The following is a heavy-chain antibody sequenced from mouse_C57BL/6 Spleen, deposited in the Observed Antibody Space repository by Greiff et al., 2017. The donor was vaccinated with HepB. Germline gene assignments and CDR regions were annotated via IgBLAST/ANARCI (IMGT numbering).Heavy chain of an antibody. CDR1: GYTFTDYE. Sequence: VQLQQSGAELVRPGASVTLSCKASGYTFTDYEMHWVKQTPVHGLEWIGAIDPETGGTAYNQKFKGKAILTADKSSSTAYMELRSLTSEDSAVYYCTRKGEAYDYDEVPYFDYWGQGTTLTVSS. CDR2: IDPETGGT. J-gene: IGHJ2*01. CDR3: TRKGEAYDYDEVPYFDY. V-gene: IGHV1-15*01. D-gene: IGHD2-4*01.